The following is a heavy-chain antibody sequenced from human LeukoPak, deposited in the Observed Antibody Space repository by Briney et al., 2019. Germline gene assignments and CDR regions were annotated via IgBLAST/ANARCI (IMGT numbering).Heavy chain of an antibody. D-gene: IGHD2-8*02. V-gene: IGHV3-23*01. J-gene: IGHJ4*02. CDR3: AKGKSRLLVYYFDY. CDR1: GFTFSSYA. CDR2: ISGSGGST. Sequence: PGGSLRLSCAASGFTFSSYAMSWVRQAPGRGLEWVSAISGSGGSTYYADSVKGRFTISRDNSKNTLYLQMNSLRAEDTAVYYCAKGKSRLLVYYFDYWGQGTLVTVSS.